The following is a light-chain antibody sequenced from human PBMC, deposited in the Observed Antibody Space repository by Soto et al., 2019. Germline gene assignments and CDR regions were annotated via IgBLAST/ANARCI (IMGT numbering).Light chain of an antibody. CDR1: QIVSSY. CDR3: QQRSNWPGT. Sequence: EIVLTQSPATLSLSPGERATLSCRASQIVSSYLAWYQQKPGQAPRLLIYDASNRATGIPARFSGSGSGTDFTLTISSLEPEDFAVYYCQQRSNWPGTFGQGTKVDIK. J-gene: IGKJ1*01. CDR2: DAS. V-gene: IGKV3-11*01.